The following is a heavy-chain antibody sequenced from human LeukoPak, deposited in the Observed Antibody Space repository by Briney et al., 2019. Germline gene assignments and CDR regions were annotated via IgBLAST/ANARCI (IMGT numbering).Heavy chain of an antibody. V-gene: IGHV4-30-4*01. D-gene: IGHD3-9*01. J-gene: IGHJ6*02. CDR2: IYYSGSA. CDR3: ARDSYYDLLTGYYPYYYYGMDV. Sequence: SETLSLTCTVSGGSISSINYFWTWVRQPPGKGLEWIVYIYYSGSAYYNPSLAGRVAISLDTSKNQFSLKLHSVTAADTAVYYCARDSYYDLLTGYYPYYYYGMDVWGQGTTVTVSS. CDR1: GGSISSINYF.